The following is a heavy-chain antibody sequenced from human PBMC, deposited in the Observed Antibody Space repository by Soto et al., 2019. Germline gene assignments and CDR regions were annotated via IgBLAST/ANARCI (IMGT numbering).Heavy chain of an antibody. J-gene: IGHJ4*02. Sequence: EVQVVESGGGLVQPGRSLRLSCAASGFTFDDYAMHWVRQTPGSGLEWVSSITWNSDSVAYADSVKGRFTISRDNAKNSLYLQMNSLRAEDTAVYYCAKGQYDFWSGYFDYWGQGSLVTVSS. CDR3: AKGQYDFWSGYFDY. V-gene: IGHV3-9*01. CDR1: GFTFDDYA. CDR2: ITWNSDSV. D-gene: IGHD3-3*01.